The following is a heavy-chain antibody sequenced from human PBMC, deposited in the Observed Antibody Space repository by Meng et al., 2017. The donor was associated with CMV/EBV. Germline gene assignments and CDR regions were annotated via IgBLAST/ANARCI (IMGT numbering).Heavy chain of an antibody. D-gene: IGHD3-3*01. CDR2: ISSSSSYI. CDR3: AGSSLRFLELDYYYYGMDV. V-gene: IGHV3-21*01. CDR1: GFTFSSYS. Sequence: SCAASGFTFSSYSMNWVRQAPGKGLEWVSSISSSSSYIYYADSVKGRFTISRDNAKNSLYLQMNSLRAEDTAVYYCAGSSLRFLELDYYYYGMDVWGQGTTVTVSS. J-gene: IGHJ6*02.